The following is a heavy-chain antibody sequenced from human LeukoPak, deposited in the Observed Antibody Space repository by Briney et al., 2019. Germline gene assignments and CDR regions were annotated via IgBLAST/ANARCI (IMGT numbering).Heavy chain of an antibody. Sequence: GGSLRLSCAASGFTFSSYSMNWVRQAPGKGLEWVSYIGSSSSTIYYADSVKGRFTISRDNAKNSLYLQMNSLRAEDTAVYYCARDASGDYWGQGTLVTVSS. V-gene: IGHV3-48*04. CDR2: IGSSSSTI. CDR1: GFTFSSYS. J-gene: IGHJ4*02. CDR3: ARDASGDY.